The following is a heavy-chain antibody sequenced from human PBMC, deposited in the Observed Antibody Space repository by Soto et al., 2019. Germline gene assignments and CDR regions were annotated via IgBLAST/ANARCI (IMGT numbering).Heavy chain of an antibody. CDR2: IKQDGSEK. D-gene: IGHD3-3*01. Sequence: GGSLRLSCAASGFTFSYYWMTWVRQAPGKGLEWVANIKQDGSEKYYVDSVKGRFTISRDNAKNSLYLQMNSLRAEDTAVYYCARGVNWFDPWGQGTLVTVSS. V-gene: IGHV3-7*01. J-gene: IGHJ5*02. CDR1: GFTFSYYW. CDR3: ARGVNWFDP.